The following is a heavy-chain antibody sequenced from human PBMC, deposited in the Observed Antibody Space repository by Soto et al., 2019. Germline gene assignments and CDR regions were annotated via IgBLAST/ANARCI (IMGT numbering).Heavy chain of an antibody. Sequence: GESLKISCKGSGYSFAGYWITWVRQKPGKGLEWMGRIDPSDSQTYYSPSFRGHVTISVTKSITTVFLQWSSLRASDTAMYYCARQIYDSDTGPNFQYYFDSWGQGTPVTVPQ. J-gene: IGHJ4*02. D-gene: IGHD3-22*01. CDR2: IDPSDSQT. V-gene: IGHV5-10-1*01. CDR1: GYSFAGYW. CDR3: ARQIYDSDTGPNFQYYFDS.